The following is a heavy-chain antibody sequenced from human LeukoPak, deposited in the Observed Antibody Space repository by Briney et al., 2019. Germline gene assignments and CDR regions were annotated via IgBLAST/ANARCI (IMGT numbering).Heavy chain of an antibody. J-gene: IGHJ4*02. CDR2: ISSSSSTI. CDR1: GFTFSSYA. CDR3: AREGYYYDSSGYYYPTKGDY. V-gene: IGHV3-48*01. Sequence: GGSLRLSCAASGFTFSSYAMSWVRQAPGKGLEWVSYISSSSSTIYYADSVKGRFTISRDNAKNSLYLQMNSLRAEDTAVYYCAREGYYYDSSGYYYPTKGDYWGQGTLVTVSS. D-gene: IGHD3-22*01.